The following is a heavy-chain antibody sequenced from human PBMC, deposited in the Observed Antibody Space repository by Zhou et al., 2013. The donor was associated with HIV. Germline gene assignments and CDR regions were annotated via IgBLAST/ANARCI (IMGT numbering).Heavy chain of an antibody. CDR3: ARVVHTRYDSSGYPSR. V-gene: IGHV1-18*01. D-gene: IGHD3-22*01. CDR1: GYTFTSYG. Sequence: QALLVQSGAEVKKPGASVKVSCKASGYTFTSYGISWVRQAPGQGLEWMGWISAYNGNTNYAQKLQGRVTMTTDTSTSTAYMELRSLRSDDTAVYYCARVVHTRYDSSGYPSRWGQGTLVTVSS. J-gene: IGHJ4*02. CDR2: ISAYNGNT.